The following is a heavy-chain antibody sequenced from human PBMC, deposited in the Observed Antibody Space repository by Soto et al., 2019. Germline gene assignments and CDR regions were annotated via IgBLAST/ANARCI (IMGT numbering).Heavy chain of an antibody. V-gene: IGHV1-2*02. Sequence: HEHLVQSGAEVKRPGASLKVSCKASGYSFTGYYIHWVRQAPGQGLEWMGWINPDSGATNYEQNFQGRVTLTSDTSIRTASMDLTSLTSDDTAVYYCARGDYGTGGYPFPYFDYWGQGTLVIVSS. CDR1: GYSFTGYY. CDR3: ARGDYGTGGYPFPYFDY. J-gene: IGHJ4*02. CDR2: INPDSGAT. D-gene: IGHD2-8*02.